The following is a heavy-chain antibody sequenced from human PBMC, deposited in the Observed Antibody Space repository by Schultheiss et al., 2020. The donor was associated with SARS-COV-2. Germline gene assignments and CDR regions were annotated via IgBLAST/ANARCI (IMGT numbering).Heavy chain of an antibody. CDR3: ARPLRDYYYHYGLDV. CDR1: GFSFSSFA. V-gene: IGHV3-30*01. CDR2: ISYDGTNT. J-gene: IGHJ6*02. Sequence: GGSLRLSCAASGFSFSSFAMHWVRQAPGKGLEWVAVISYDGTNTYYADSVKGPFTISRDNSKKTLYLQMNSLRIEDTAVYYCARPLRDYYYHYGLDVWGQGTTVTVSS.